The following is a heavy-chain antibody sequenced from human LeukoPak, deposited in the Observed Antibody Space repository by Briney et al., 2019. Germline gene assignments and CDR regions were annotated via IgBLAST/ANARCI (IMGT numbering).Heavy chain of an antibody. CDR2: ISSGEST. D-gene: IGHD3-22*01. CDR1: GFSVSANY. J-gene: IGHJ6*02. Sequence: GGSLRLSCAASGFSVSANYMTWVRQAPGKGLEWVTVISSGESTSYADSVKGRFTISRDTSKNTLYLQMNSLRAEDTAVYYCARDAYRDYYDSDGYYYVGMGVWGQGTTVTVSS. V-gene: IGHV3-53*01. CDR3: ARDAYRDYYDSDGYYYVGMGV.